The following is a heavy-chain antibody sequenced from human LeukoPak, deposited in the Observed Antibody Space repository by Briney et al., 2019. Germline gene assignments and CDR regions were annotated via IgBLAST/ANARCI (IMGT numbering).Heavy chain of an antibody. V-gene: IGHV4-61*02. J-gene: IGHJ4*02. CDR2: IYTSGST. CDR1: GGSISSGSYY. Sequence: SETLSLTCTVSGGSISSGSYYWSWIRQPAGKGLEWIGRIYTSGSTNYNPSLKSRVTISVDTSKSQFSLKLRSVTAADTAVYYCARVSGYDWESFYDYWGQGTLVTVSS. D-gene: IGHD5-12*01. CDR3: ARVSGYDWESFYDY.